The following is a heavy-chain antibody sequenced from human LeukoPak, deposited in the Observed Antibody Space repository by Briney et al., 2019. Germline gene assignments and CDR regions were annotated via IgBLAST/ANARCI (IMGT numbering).Heavy chain of an antibody. V-gene: IGHV3-30*18. J-gene: IGHJ4*02. CDR1: GFTFSSYG. CDR3: AQDPRWRRDTAMVFDY. D-gene: IGHD5-18*01. Sequence: GGSLRLSCAASGFTFSSYGMHWVRQAPGKGLEWVAVISYDGSNKYYADSVKGRFTISRDNSKNTLYLQMNSLRAEDTAVYYCAQDPRWRRDTAMVFDYWGQGTLVTVSS. CDR2: ISYDGSNK.